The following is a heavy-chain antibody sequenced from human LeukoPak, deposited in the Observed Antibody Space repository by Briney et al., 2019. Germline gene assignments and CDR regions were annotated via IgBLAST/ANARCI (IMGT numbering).Heavy chain of an antibody. CDR3: ARPRTYYYDSSGYYY. Sequence: GGSLRLSCAASGFTFSDYYMSWVRQAPGKGLEWVSYISSSGSTIYYADSVKGRFTISRDNAKNSLYLQMNSLRAEDTAVYYCARPRTYYYDSSGYYYWGQGTLVTVSS. J-gene: IGHJ4*02. CDR1: GFTFSDYY. D-gene: IGHD3-22*01. CDR2: ISSSGSTI. V-gene: IGHV3-11*04.